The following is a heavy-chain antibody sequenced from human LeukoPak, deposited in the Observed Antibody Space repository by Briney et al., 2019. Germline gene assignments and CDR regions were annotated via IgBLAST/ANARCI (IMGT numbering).Heavy chain of an antibody. CDR2: TWSDGSNK. D-gene: IGHD3-10*01. V-gene: IGHV3-33*01. J-gene: IGHJ4*02. CDR1: GFTFSYYA. CDR3: ARELFGSGSCPDG. Sequence: PGRSLRLSCSASGFTFSYYAIHWVRQAPGKGLEWVALTWSDGSNKYYADSVKGRITISRDNSKNTVYLRMNSLRAEDTAVYYCARELFGSGSCPDGWGQGTLVTVSS.